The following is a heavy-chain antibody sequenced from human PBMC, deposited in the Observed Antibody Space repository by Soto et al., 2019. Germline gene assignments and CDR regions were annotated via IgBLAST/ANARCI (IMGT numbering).Heavy chain of an antibody. V-gene: IGHV5-51*01. J-gene: IGHJ6*02. CDR1: GYSFTLYW. Sequence: GESLNLSCMGSGYSFTLYWIGWVRQMPGKGLEWMGIIYPGDSDTRYSPSFQGQVTISADKSIRTAYLQWTSLKASDTAMYYCARDASGNRYAMDVWGLGTTVTVSS. D-gene: IGHD1-26*01. CDR2: IYPGDSDT. CDR3: ARDASGNRYAMDV.